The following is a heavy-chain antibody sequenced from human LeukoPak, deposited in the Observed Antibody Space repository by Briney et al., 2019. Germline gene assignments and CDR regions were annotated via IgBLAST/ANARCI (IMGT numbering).Heavy chain of an antibody. V-gene: IGHV4-39*07. D-gene: IGHD5-12*01. CDR2: VYHSGST. CDR1: GGSISSSSYY. J-gene: IGHJ4*02. Sequence: SETLSLTCTVSGGSISSSSYYWGWIRQPPGKGLEWIGSVYHSGSTNYNPSLKSRVTISVDKSKNQFSLKLSSVTAADTAVYYCARVSDIVATYDYWGQGTLVTVSS. CDR3: ARVSDIVATYDY.